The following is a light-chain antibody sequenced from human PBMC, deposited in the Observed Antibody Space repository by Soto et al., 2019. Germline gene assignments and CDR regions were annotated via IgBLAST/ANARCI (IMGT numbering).Light chain of an antibody. CDR2: DAS. V-gene: IGKV3-11*01. J-gene: IGKJ3*01. CDR3: QQRSNWPLC. CDR1: QSVSSY. Sequence: EIVLTQSPATLSLSPGERATLSCRASQSVSSYLAWYQQKPGQAPRLLIYDASNRATGIPARFSGSGSGTDFTLTISSLEPEDVAVYYCQQRSNWPLCFGPGTKVDIK.